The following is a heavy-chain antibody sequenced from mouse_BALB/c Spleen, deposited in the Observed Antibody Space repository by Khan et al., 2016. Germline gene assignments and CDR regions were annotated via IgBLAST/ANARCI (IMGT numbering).Heavy chain of an antibody. CDR3: ARDDYDYAMDY. V-gene: IGHV7-3*02. J-gene: IGHJ4*01. Sequence: EVELVESGGGLVQPGGSLRLSCATSGFTFTDYYMSWVRQPPGKALEWLGFIRNKANGYTTEYSASVKGRFTISSDNSQSILYLQMNTLRAEDSATYYCARDDYDYAMDYWGQGTSVTVSS. D-gene: IGHD2-4*01. CDR1: GFTFTDYY. CDR2: IRNKANGYTT.